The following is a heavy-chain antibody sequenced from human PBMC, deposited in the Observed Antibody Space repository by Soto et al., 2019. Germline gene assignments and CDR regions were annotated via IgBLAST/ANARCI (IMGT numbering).Heavy chain of an antibody. CDR3: ARQRDFWSGATYYFDY. CDR2: ISLSGSSI. J-gene: IGHJ4*02. V-gene: IGHV3-11*01. Sequence: PGGSLRLSCAASGFTFSDYYMTWIRQAPGKGLEWVSYISLSGSSIYYADSVKGRFTISRDNSKNSLYLQMNSLRAEDTAVYYCARQRDFWSGATYYFDYWGQGTLVTVS. CDR1: GFTFSDYY. D-gene: IGHD3-3*01.